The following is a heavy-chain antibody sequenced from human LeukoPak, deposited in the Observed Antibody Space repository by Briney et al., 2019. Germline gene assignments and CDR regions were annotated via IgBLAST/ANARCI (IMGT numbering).Heavy chain of an antibody. D-gene: IGHD3-10*01. V-gene: IGHV4-39*07. CDR2: IYHSGST. Sequence: PSETLSLTCTVSGGSISSSSYYWGWIRQPPGKGLEWIASIYHSGSTNYNPSLKSRVTISVDKSKNQFSLKLSSVTAADTAVYYCARGALVRGVITKEIYFDYWGQGTLVTVSS. J-gene: IGHJ4*02. CDR3: ARGALVRGVITKEIYFDY. CDR1: GGSISSSSYY.